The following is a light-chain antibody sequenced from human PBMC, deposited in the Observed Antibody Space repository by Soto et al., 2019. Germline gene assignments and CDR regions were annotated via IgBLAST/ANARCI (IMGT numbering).Light chain of an antibody. J-gene: IGLJ3*02. CDR1: SSDIGSSNY. V-gene: IGLV2-14*03. CDR2: DVS. Sequence: QSALTQPASLSGSPGQSITISCTGTSSDIGSSNYVSWYQQHPGKAPKLMIFDVSYRPSGISDRFSGSKSGNTASLTISGLQPEDEADYYCSSYGASRTLFGGGTKVTVL. CDR3: SSYGASRTL.